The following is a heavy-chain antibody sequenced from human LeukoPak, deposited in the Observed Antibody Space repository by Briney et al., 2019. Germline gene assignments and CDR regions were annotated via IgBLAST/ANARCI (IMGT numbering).Heavy chain of an antibody. CDR3: AKDEGLEGSPTEWCIDY. Sequence: PGGSLRLSCAASGFTFSSYAMSWVRQVPGKGLEWVSVISGSGGSTYYADSVKGRFTISRDNSKNTLYLQMNSLRAEDTAVYYCAKDEGLEGSPTEWCIDYWGQGTLVTVSS. V-gene: IGHV3-23*01. CDR2: ISGSGGST. CDR1: GFTFSSYA. J-gene: IGHJ4*02. D-gene: IGHD2-8*01.